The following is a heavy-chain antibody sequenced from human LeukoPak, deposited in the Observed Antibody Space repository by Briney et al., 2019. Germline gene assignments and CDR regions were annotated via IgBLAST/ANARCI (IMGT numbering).Heavy chain of an antibody. D-gene: IGHD6-13*01. J-gene: IGHJ5*02. CDR1: GGSFSGYY. V-gene: IGHV4-34*01. CDR3: ARIAAAGTGAWFDP. Sequence: SETLSVTCAVYGGSFSGYYWSWIRQPPGNGLEWIGEINHSGSTNYNPSLKSRVTISVDTSKNQFSLKLSSVTAADTAVYYCARIAAAGTGAWFDPWGQGTLVTVSS. CDR2: INHSGST.